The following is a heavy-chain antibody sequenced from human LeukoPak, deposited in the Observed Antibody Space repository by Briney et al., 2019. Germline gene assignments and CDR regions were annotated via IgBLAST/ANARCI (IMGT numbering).Heavy chain of an antibody. CDR3: ARGGPTRQWLVRNFDY. V-gene: IGHV1-18*01. J-gene: IGHJ4*02. CDR1: GYTFTSYG. D-gene: IGHD6-19*01. Sequence: ASVKVSCKASGYTFTSYGISWVRQAPGQGLEWMGWISAYNGNTNYAQKLQGRVTMTTDTSTSTAYMELRSLRSDDTAVYYCARGGPTRQWLVRNFDYWGQGTLVTVSS. CDR2: ISAYNGNT.